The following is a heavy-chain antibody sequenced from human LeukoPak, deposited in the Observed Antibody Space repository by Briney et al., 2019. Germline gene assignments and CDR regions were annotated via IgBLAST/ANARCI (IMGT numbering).Heavy chain of an antibody. J-gene: IGHJ4*02. V-gene: IGHV4-59*08. CDR1: GGSMMTYY. CDR2: IHHSGST. D-gene: IGHD6-13*01. CDR3: ATIAAAETR. Sequence: SETLSLTCTVSGGSMMTYYWIWIRQPPGKGLEWIGYIHHSGSTNCNPSLKSRVTLSVDMSKKQVSLKLNSVTAADTAVYFCATIAAAETRWGQGTLVTISS.